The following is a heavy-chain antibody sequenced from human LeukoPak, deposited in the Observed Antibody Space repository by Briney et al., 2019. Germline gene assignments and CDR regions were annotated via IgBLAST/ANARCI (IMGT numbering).Heavy chain of an antibody. J-gene: IGHJ4*02. D-gene: IGHD1-26*01. CDR2: IKQDGSET. CDR3: AKDVLSGTYYYFDQ. CDR1: RFTLSNYW. V-gene: IGHV3-7*03. Sequence: GGSLRLSCAASRFTLSNYWMSWVRQAPGKGLEWVANIKQDGSETYYVDSVKGRFTISRDNAKNSLSLQMNSLRAEDTAVYYCAKDVLSGTYYYFDQWGQGTLVTVSS.